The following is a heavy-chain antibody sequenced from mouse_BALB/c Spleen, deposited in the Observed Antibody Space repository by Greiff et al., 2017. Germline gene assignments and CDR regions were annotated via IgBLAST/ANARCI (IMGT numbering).Heavy chain of an antibody. D-gene: IGHD4-1*01. CDR2: ISYSGST. V-gene: IGHV3-2*02. Sequence: EVKLLESGPGLVKPSQSLSLTCTVTGYSITSDYAWNWIRQFPGNKLEWMGYISYSGSTSYNPSLKSRISITRDTSKNQFFLQLNSVTTEDTATYYCARPLTGYYYAMDYWGQGTSVTVSS. CDR1: GYSITSDYA. CDR3: ARPLTGYYYAMDY. J-gene: IGHJ4*01.